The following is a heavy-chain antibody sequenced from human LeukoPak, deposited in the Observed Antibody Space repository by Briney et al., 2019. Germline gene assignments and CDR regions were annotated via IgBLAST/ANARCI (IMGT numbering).Heavy chain of an antibody. CDR2: IYKSGST. CDR1: GGSISSYY. J-gene: IGHJ4*01. CDR3: ARVRAVAGTHYYFDY. D-gene: IGHD6-19*01. V-gene: IGHV4-4*07. Sequence: PSETLSLTCTVSGGSISSYYRSWIRQPAGKALEWIGRIYKSGSTDYNPSFKSRVSMSLDTSKNQFSLRLSSVTAADTAVYYCARVRAVAGTHYYFDYWGHGTLVTVSS.